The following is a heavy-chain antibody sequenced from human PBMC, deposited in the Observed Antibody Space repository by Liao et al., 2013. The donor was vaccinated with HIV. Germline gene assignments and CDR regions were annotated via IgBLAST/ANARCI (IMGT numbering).Heavy chain of an antibody. CDR3: ASDHAYSSGYYYGFDY. CDR1: GGSISSGSYY. D-gene: IGHD3-22*01. Sequence: QVQLQESGPGLVKPSQTLSLTCTVSGGSISSGSYYWSWIRQPAGKGLEWIGRIYTSGSTNYNPSLKSRVTISVDTSKNQFSLKLSSVTAADTAVYYCASDHAYSSGYYYGFDYWGQGTLVTVSS. CDR2: IYTSGST. J-gene: IGHJ4*02. V-gene: IGHV4-61*02.